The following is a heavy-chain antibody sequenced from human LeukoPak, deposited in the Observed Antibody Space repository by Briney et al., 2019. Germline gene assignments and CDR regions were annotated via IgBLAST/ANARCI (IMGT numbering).Heavy chain of an antibody. CDR2: IIPIFGTA. CDR1: GGTFSSYA. J-gene: IGHJ6*03. CDR3: ARVPRYCSSTSCYPHVYYYYYMDV. D-gene: IGHD2-2*01. Sequence: SVKVSCKASGGTFSSYAISWVRQAPGQGLEWMGRIIPIFGTANYAQKFQGRVTITTDESTSTAYMELSSLRSEDTAVYYCARVPRYCSSTSCYPHVYYYYYMDVWGKGTTVTASS. V-gene: IGHV1-69*05.